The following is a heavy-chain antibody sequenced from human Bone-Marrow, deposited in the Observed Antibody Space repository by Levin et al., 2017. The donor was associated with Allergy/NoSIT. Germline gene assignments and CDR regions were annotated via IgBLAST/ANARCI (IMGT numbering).Heavy chain of an antibody. CDR1: GGSIRTYY. J-gene: IGHJ4*02. V-gene: IGHV4-59*01. CDR2: IYYTGNT. Sequence: SETLSLTCTVSGGSIRTYYWSWIRQPPGKGLEWVGYIYYTGNTKYNPSVKNRVTMSVDTSKNQFSLKLSSVTAADTAVYYCARGPIYYYDSNGYFFDNWGQGTLVTVSS. D-gene: IGHD3-22*01. CDR3: ARGPIYYYDSNGYFFDN.